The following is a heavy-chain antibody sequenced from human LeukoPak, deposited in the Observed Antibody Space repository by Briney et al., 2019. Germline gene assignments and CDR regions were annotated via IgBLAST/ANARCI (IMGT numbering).Heavy chain of an antibody. CDR2: IYYCGST. CDR3: ARGESSWYIEK. CDR1: GGSISSYY. J-gene: IGHJ4*02. D-gene: IGHD6-13*01. V-gene: IGHV4-59*01. Sequence: SETLFLTCTISGGSISSYYWSWIRQPPGKGLEWIEYIYYCGSTKYNPSLKRRVTISVDTSKHKFSLKLSSVTAADTAVYYCARGESSWYIEKWGQGTLVTVSS.